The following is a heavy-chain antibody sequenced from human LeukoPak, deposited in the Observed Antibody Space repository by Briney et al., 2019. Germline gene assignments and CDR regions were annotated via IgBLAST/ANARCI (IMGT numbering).Heavy chain of an antibody. D-gene: IGHD3-10*01. CDR1: GFTFSSYA. CDR3: AGDRAKYYYGSGSDY. Sequence: GGSLRLSCVASGFTFSSYAMHWVRQAPGKGLERVAVISYDGSNKYYADSVKGRFTISRDNSKNTLYLQMNSLRAEDTAVYYCAGDRAKYYYGSGSDYWGQGTLVTVSS. CDR2: ISYDGSNK. J-gene: IGHJ4*02. V-gene: IGHV3-30*01.